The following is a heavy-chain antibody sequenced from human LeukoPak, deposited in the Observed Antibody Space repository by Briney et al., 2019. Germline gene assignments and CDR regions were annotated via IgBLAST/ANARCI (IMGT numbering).Heavy chain of an antibody. Sequence: GGSLRLPCTASGFSLSKVWMSWVRQAPGKGLEWVGHIKTKTDGGTTEYAAPVRGRFTISRDDSEDTLYLQMNSLKIEDTAVYYCTTVDYGDLTPAASSDYWGQGTLVTVSS. CDR2: IKTKTDGGTT. V-gene: IGHV3-15*01. D-gene: IGHD4-17*01. J-gene: IGHJ4*02. CDR3: TTVDYGDLTPAASSDY. CDR1: GFSLSKVW.